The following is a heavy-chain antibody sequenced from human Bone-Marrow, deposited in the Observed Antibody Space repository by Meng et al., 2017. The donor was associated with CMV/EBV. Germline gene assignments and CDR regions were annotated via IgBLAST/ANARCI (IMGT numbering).Heavy chain of an antibody. V-gene: IGHV3-23*01. J-gene: IGHJ4*02. CDR3: AKEAWGVKNFDY. CDR1: GFTFDTYV. Sequence: CAASGFTFDTYVMSWVRQAPGKGLEWVSGISTSGGGTYYADSVKGRFTISRDNSKNILYVQMNSLRAEDTAVYYCAKEAWGVKNFDYWGQGTLVTVSS. CDR2: ISTSGGGT. D-gene: IGHD3-16*01.